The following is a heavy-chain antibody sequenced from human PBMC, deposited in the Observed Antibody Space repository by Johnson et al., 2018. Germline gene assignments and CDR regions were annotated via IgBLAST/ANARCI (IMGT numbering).Heavy chain of an antibody. V-gene: IGHV3-30-3*01. CDR3: ARAQGGDYVAEYFQH. Sequence: QVQLVESGGRVVQPGRSLRLSCAASGFTFSTYAIHWVRQAPGKGLEWVAVISDDGNSKFYAASVKGRFTISRDNSKYTMYLQMHSLKAEDTAMYYCARAQGGDYVAEYFQHWGQGTLVTVSS. D-gene: IGHD4-17*01. CDR1: GFTFSTYA. CDR2: ISDDGNSK. J-gene: IGHJ1*01.